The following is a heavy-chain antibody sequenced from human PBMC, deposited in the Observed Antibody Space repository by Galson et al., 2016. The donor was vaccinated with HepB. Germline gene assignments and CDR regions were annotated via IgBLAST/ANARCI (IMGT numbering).Heavy chain of an antibody. D-gene: IGHD2-15*01. CDR3: ARDSGPAWSYLDY. Sequence: SLRLSCAASGFAFSRFAMHWVRQAPGKGLEWEALISYDGSNTYYPDSVKGRFTISRDNSKNTLFLQMDRLRADDTAVYFCARDSGPAWSYLDYWGQGSLVTVSS. CDR2: ISYDGSNT. V-gene: IGHV3-30-3*01. J-gene: IGHJ4*02. CDR1: GFAFSRFA.